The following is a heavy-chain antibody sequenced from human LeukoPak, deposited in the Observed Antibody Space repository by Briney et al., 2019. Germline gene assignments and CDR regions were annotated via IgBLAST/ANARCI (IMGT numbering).Heavy chain of an antibody. CDR3: ARARAYYYESSLLFDY. CDR1: GLTFSDYY. CDR2: ISSSGTTI. J-gene: IGHJ4*02. D-gene: IGHD3-22*01. V-gene: IGHV3-11*04. Sequence: KPGGSLTLSCAASGLTFSDYYVSWIRQAPGEGLEWVLYISSSGTTIYYADSVKGRFTISRDNAKNSLYLQMNSLRAEETAVYYCARARAYYYESSLLFDYWGQGTLVTVSS.